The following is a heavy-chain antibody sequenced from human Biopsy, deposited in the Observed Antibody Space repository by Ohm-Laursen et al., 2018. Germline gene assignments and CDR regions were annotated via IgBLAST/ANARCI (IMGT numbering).Heavy chain of an antibody. D-gene: IGHD2-15*01. Sequence: SLRLSCAASGFIFSNYTMNWVRQAPGEGLEWVSSISSRSSDIYYADSVKGRFTIPRDNAKNSLYLQMNSLRAEDTAVYYCARAYPPPGRRLVVVAGDFDCWGQGTRVTVSS. CDR1: GFIFSNYT. J-gene: IGHJ4*02. CDR2: ISSRSSDI. CDR3: ARAYPPPGRRLVVVAGDFDC. V-gene: IGHV3-21*01.